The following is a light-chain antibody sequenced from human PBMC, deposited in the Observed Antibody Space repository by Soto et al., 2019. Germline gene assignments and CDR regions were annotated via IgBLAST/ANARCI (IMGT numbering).Light chain of an antibody. CDR1: QSVSSN. CDR2: GAS. Sequence: EIVMTQSPATLSVSPGERATLSCRASQSVSSNLDWYQQKPGQAPRLLIYGASTRATGIPARFSGSGSGTEFTLTISSLQPDDFATYYCQQYNSCPWTFGQGTKVDIK. V-gene: IGKV3-15*01. J-gene: IGKJ1*01. CDR3: QQYNSCPWT.